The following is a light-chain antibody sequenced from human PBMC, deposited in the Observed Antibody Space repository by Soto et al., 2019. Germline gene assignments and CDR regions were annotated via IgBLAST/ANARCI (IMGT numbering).Light chain of an antibody. CDR3: CLYIGATTYV. Sequence: QSVLTQPHSVSGSPGQSVTISCTGTNSDVGRYNSVSWYQQLPGKAPKIIISAVRQRPSGVPDRFSGSKSGNTASLTISGLQADDEADYYCCLYIGATTYVFGTGTKVTVL. CDR2: AVR. J-gene: IGLJ1*01. CDR1: NSDVGRYNS. V-gene: IGLV2-11*01.